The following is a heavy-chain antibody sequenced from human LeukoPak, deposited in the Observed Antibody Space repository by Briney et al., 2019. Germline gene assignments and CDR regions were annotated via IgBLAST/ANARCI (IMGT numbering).Heavy chain of an antibody. CDR3: ARGRGHIYDPNTTGWFDP. J-gene: IGHJ5*02. V-gene: IGHV3-30*04. Sequence: GRSLRLSCAASGFTFSSYTMNWVRQAPGKGLEWVSFITSDSSNIYYADSVKGRFTISRDNSKNTLYLQMNSLRAEDTAVYYCARGRGHIYDPNTTGWFDPWGQGALVTVSS. CDR2: ITSDSSNI. CDR1: GFTFSSYT. D-gene: IGHD3-3*01.